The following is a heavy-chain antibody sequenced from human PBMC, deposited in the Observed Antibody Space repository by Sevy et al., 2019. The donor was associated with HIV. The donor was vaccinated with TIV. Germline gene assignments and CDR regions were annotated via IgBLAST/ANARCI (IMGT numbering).Heavy chain of an antibody. J-gene: IGHJ3*02. D-gene: IGHD2-15*01. CDR3: ARVFPYCSGGSCYSPYDAFDI. Sequence: ASVKVSCKASGYTFIGHYMHWVRQAPGQGLEWMGWINPNSGSTDYAQKFQGRVTLTRDTSISTAYLELSRLTSDDTAVYYCARVFPYCSGGSCYSPYDAFDIWGPGTMVTV. V-gene: IGHV1-2*02. CDR1: GYTFIGHY. CDR2: INPNSGST.